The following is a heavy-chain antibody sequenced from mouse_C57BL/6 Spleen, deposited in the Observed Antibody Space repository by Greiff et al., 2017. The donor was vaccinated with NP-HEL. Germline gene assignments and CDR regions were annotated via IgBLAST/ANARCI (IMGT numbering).Heavy chain of an antibody. CDR3: ARSRITTEGAYFDY. CDR1: GYTFTSYW. D-gene: IGHD2-4*01. J-gene: IGHJ2*01. Sequence: QVQLQQPGAELVMPGASVKLSCKASGYTFTSYWMHWVKQRPGQGLEWIGEIDPSDSYTNYNQKFKGKSTLTVDKSSSTAYMQLSSLTSEDSAVYYCARSRITTEGAYFDYWGQGTTLTVSS. V-gene: IGHV1-69*01. CDR2: IDPSDSYT.